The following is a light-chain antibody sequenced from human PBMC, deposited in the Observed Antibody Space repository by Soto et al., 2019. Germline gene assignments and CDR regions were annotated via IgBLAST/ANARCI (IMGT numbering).Light chain of an antibody. CDR2: AAS. V-gene: IGKV1-39*01. Sequence: DIQMTQSPSSLSASVGDRVTITCRASQSISSYLNWYQQKPGKAPKLLIYAASSLQSGVPSRFSGSGSGTDFTLTISSLQPEDFATYYCQQSYSRLWTFGQGTQVEIK. CDR1: QSISSY. J-gene: IGKJ1*01. CDR3: QQSYSRLWT.